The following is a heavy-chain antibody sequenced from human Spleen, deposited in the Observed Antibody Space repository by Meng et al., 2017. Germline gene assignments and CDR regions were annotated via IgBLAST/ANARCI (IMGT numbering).Heavy chain of an antibody. J-gene: IGHJ4*02. D-gene: IGHD4-11*01. CDR1: GGSFSGYY. CDR3: ARAYEKVTTGFDY. Sequence: SETLSLTCAVYGGSFSGYYWSWIRQPPGKGLEWIGEMNHRGSTNYNPSLKSRVTISVDTSNNQLSLKLSSVTAADTAVYYCARAYEKVTTGFDYWGQGTLVTVSS. CDR2: MNHRGST. V-gene: IGHV4-34*01.